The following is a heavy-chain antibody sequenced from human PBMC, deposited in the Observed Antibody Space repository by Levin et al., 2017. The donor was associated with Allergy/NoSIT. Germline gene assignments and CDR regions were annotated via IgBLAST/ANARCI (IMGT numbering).Heavy chain of an antibody. Sequence: PSETLSLTCAVSGGSISSGGYSWSWIRQPPGKGLEWIGYIYHSGSTYYNPSLKSRVTISVDRSKNQFSLKLSSVTAADTAVYYCARGAGDSGSYYKNWFDPWGQGTLVTVSS. CDR1: GGSISSGGYS. J-gene: IGHJ5*02. D-gene: IGHD3-10*01. V-gene: IGHV4-30-2*01. CDR2: IYHSGST. CDR3: ARGAGDSGSYYKNWFDP.